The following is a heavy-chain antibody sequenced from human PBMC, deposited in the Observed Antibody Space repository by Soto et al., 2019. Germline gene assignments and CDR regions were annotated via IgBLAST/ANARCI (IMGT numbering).Heavy chain of an antibody. J-gene: IGHJ4*02. D-gene: IGHD6-19*01. CDR3: AIDPPAIGWTFDF. CDR1: GFTFSTYA. CDR2: IWDDGSNK. V-gene: IGHV3-33*01. Sequence: QVQLVESGGGVVQPGRSLRLSCAASGFTFSTYAIHWVRQAPGKGLEWVAFIWDDGSNKYYADPVKGRFTVSRDNSKNTLYLQMNSLRAEDPAVYYCAIDPPAIGWTFDFWGQGTLVTVSS.